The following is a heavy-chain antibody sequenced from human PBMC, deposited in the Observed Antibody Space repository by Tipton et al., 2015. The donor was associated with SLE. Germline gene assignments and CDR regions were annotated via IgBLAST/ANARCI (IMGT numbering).Heavy chain of an antibody. CDR2: IYNSGTT. CDR1: GGSITSNNYY. Sequence: TLSLTCTVSGGSITSNNYYWGWIRQPPGKGLEWIGSIYNSGTTYYNPSLKSRLIMSVDVSKNQFSLKLNSVTAADTAVYYCARHFGRSIEFDYWGQGTLVTVSS. D-gene: IGHD3/OR15-3a*01. V-gene: IGHV4-39*07. J-gene: IGHJ4*02. CDR3: ARHFGRSIEFDY.